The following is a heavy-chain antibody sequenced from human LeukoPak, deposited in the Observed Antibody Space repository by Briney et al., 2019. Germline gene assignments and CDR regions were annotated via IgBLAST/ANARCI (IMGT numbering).Heavy chain of an antibody. D-gene: IGHD3-10*01. CDR3: ASVGTAPGEGEYFDY. Sequence: PGGSLRLSCAASGFTFSSYWMSWVRQAPGKGLEWVANIKQDGSEKYYVDSVKGRFTISRDNAKNSLYLQMNSLRAEDTAVYYCASVGTAPGEGEYFDYWGQGTLVTVSS. CDR1: GFTFSSYW. J-gene: IGHJ4*02. V-gene: IGHV3-7*01. CDR2: IKQDGSEK.